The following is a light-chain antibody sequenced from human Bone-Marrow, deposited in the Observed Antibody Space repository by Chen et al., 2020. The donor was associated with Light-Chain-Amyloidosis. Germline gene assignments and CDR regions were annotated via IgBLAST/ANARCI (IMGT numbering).Light chain of an antibody. V-gene: IGKV1-33*01. Sequence: DIQMTQSPSSLSLSIGDRVTITCQASQDISHYLNWYQQKPGKAPKLLIYDASNLETGVPSRFSGSGFGTDFTFTISSLLPEDIATYYCQQYNNLPLTFGGGTKMEIK. CDR3: QQYNNLPLT. CDR2: DAS. J-gene: IGKJ4*01. CDR1: QDISHY.